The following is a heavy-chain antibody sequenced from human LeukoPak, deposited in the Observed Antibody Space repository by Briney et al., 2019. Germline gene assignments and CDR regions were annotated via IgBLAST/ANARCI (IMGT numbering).Heavy chain of an antibody. J-gene: IGHJ4*02. CDR2: ISYDGSNK. D-gene: IGHD5-24*01. Sequence: SGGSLRLSCAASGFTFSSYSMNWVRQAPGKGLEWVAVISYDGSNKYYADSVKGRFTISRDNSKNTLYLQMNSLRAEDTAVYYCARDLLLLGDGYNSIYFDYWGQGTLVTVSS. CDR1: GFTFSSYS. CDR3: ARDLLLLGDGYNSIYFDY. V-gene: IGHV3-30*03.